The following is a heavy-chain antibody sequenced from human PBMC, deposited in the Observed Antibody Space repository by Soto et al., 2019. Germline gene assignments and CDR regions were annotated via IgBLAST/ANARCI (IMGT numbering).Heavy chain of an antibody. J-gene: IGHJ4*02. D-gene: IGHD3-3*01. CDR1: GYTFTEFD. V-gene: IGHV1-8*01. CDR2: MNTNTGNT. Sequence: ASVKVSCKTSGYTFTEFDINWVRQAPGQGLEWMGWMNTNTGNTGYAQKFQGRVTMTRDTSISTAYMELRRLRSKDTAVYYCARVVRFFGGHAGYWGQGTLVTVS. CDR3: ARVVRFFGGHAGY.